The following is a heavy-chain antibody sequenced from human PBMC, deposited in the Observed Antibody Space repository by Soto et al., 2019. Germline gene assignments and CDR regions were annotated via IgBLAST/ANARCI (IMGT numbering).Heavy chain of an antibody. CDR3: AREGLVGNWFDP. J-gene: IGHJ5*02. CDR2: IYYSGST. CDR1: GGSISSGGYY. Sequence: QVQLQESGPGLVKPSQTLSLTCTVSGGSISSGGYYWSWIRQHPGKGLEWIGYIYYSGSTYYNPCFKSRVTISVDTSKNQFSLKLSSVTAADTAVYYCAREGLVGNWFDPWGQGTLVTVSS. D-gene: IGHD6-6*01. V-gene: IGHV4-31*03.